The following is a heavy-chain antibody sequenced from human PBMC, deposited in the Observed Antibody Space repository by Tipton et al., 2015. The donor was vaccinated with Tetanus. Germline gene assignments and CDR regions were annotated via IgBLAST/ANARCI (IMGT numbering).Heavy chain of an antibody. D-gene: IGHD6-6*01. V-gene: IGHV3-74*01. CDR3: AKDLRQLVRVDAFDT. Sequence: SLRLSCAASGFTFNKYWMHWVRQAPGKGLVWLSRINSHGTSTSYADSVQGRFNISRDNSKNTLFLHMNSLRVEDTAIYFCAKDLRQLVRVDAFDTWGQGTLVTVSS. CDR1: GFTFNKYW. CDR2: INSHGTST. J-gene: IGHJ3*02.